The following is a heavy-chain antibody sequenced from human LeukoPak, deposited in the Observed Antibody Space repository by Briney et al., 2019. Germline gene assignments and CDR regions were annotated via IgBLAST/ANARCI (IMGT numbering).Heavy chain of an antibody. J-gene: IGHJ4*02. CDR1: GGSISSYY. CDR2: IYTSGST. V-gene: IGHV4-4*07. Sequence: SETLSLTCTVSGGSISSYYWSWIRQPAGKGLEWIGRIYTSGSTNYNPSLKSRVTMSVDTSKNQFSLKLSSVTAADTAVYYCAREEYYYDSSGYYVGQGSTVYFDYWGQGALVTVSS. D-gene: IGHD3-22*01. CDR3: AREEYYYDSSGYYVGQGSTVYFDY.